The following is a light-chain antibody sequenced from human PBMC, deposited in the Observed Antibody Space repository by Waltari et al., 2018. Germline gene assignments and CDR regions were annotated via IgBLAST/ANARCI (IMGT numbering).Light chain of an antibody. CDR1: QTVATN. Sequence: EVVMTQSPATLSVFPGESATLSCRASQTVATNLAWYQQRPGQAPRLLIFDASTRAPSVPAKFSGSGSGTEFTLTIRSLQSEDSATYYCQQYNRWPPITFGQGTRLEI. J-gene: IGKJ5*01. CDR3: QQYNRWPPIT. V-gene: IGKV3-15*01. CDR2: DAS.